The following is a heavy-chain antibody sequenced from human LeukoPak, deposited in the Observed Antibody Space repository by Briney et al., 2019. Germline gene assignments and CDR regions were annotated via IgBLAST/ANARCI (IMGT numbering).Heavy chain of an antibody. CDR3: AKDRTTEGRMGDAFDI. CDR2: ISGSGGST. J-gene: IGHJ3*02. Sequence: GRSLRLSCAASGFTFSSYDMNWVRQAPGKGLEWVSAISGSGGSTYYADSVKGRFTISRDNSKNTLYLQMNSLRAEDTAVYYCAKDRTTEGRMGDAFDIWGQGTMVTVSS. V-gene: IGHV3-23*01. D-gene: IGHD4-17*01. CDR1: GFTFSSYD.